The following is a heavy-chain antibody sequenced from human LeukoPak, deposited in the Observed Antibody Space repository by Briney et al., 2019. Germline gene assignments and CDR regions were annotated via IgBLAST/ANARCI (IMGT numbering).Heavy chain of an antibody. CDR2: IWYDGSNK. CDR1: GFTFSSYG. D-gene: IGHD1-26*01. CDR3: ARDRNRIVGAIVY. J-gene: IGHJ4*02. V-gene: IGHV3-33*01. Sequence: GGSLRLSCAASGFTFSSYGMHWVRQAPGKGLEWVAVIWYDGSNKYYADSVKGRFTISRDNSKNTLYLQMNSLRAEDTAVYYCARDRNRIVGAIVYWGQGTLVTVSS.